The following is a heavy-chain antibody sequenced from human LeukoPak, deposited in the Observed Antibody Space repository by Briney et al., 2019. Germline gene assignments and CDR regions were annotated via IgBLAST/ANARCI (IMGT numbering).Heavy chain of an antibody. CDR3: ARDNLAVPGGDC. CDR2: INPEGSQK. D-gene: IGHD6-19*01. J-gene: IGHJ4*02. CDR1: GFTFSSYA. V-gene: IGHV3-7*04. Sequence: GGSLRLSCAASGFTFSSYAMHWVRQAPGKGLEWVANINPEGSQKNYVDSVKGRFTISRDNAKNSLYLQMNSLRDADTAVYYCARDNLAVPGGDCWGQGTLVTVSS.